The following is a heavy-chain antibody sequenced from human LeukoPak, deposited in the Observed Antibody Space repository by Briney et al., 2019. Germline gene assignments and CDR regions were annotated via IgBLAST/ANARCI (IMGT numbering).Heavy chain of an antibody. J-gene: IGHJ4*02. V-gene: IGHV6-1*01. CDR1: GDSVSSNSAA. CDR2: TFYRSKWSN. D-gene: IGHD2-8*01. Sequence: PSQTLSLTCAISGDSVSSNSAAWNWIRQSPSRGLEWLGRTFYRSKWSNEYAVSVKSRITINPDTSKNQFSLQLNSVTPEDTAVYYCARGFGPKHGVYNFDYWGQGTLVTVSA. CDR3: ARGFGPKHGVYNFDY.